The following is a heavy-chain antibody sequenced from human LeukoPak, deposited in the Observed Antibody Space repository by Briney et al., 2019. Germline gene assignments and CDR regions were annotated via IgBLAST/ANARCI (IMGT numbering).Heavy chain of an antibody. J-gene: IGHJ4*02. CDR1: GGSISSYY. D-gene: IGHD5-12*01. V-gene: IGHV4-59*01. CDR2: IYYSGST. Sequence: SETLSLTCTVSGGSISSYYWSWIRQPPGKGLEWIGYIYYSGSTNYNPSLKSRVTISVDTSKNQFSLKLSSVTAADTAVYYCARDHGESNSGYVADWGQGTLVTVSS. CDR3: ARDHGESNSGYVAD.